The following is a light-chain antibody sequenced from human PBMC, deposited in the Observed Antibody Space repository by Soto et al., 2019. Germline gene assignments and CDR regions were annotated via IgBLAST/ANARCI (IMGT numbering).Light chain of an antibody. CDR3: QHYYTYPWT. CDR2: AAS. V-gene: IGKV1-8*01. Sequence: AIRMTQSPSSLSASTGDRVTITCRASQGVSSYLAWYQQKPGKAPKLLIYAASTLQSGVPSRFSGSGSGTDFTLTISCLQSEDFATYYCQHYYTYPWTFGQGTKV. J-gene: IGKJ1*01. CDR1: QGVSSY.